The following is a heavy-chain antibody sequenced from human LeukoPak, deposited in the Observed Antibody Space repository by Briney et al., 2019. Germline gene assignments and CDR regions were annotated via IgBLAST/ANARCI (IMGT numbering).Heavy chain of an antibody. J-gene: IGHJ4*02. CDR3: AKDRDTSGWRYFDY. D-gene: IGHD6-19*01. V-gene: IGHV3-30*18. Sequence: PERSLRLSCAASGFTFSNYGMHWVRQAPGKGLEWVAVISYDGSNTYYADSVKGRFTISRDNSKNTLYLQMNSLRTEDTGLFYCAKDRDTSGWRYFDYRGQGTLVTVSS. CDR2: ISYDGSNT. CDR1: GFTFSNYG.